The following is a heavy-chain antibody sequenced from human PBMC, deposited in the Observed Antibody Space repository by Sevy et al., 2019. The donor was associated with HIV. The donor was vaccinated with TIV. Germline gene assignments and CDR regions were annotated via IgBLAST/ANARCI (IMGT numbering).Heavy chain of an antibody. CDR3: AKDQLGSIDY. D-gene: IGHD7-27*01. CDR1: GFTFSNYA. Sequence: GGSLRLSCAASGFTFSNYAMHWVRQAPGKGLECEALVSSDGSRINNADSVKGRFTISRDNSKNTLHLQMNSLRTEDTAVYYCAKDQLGSIDYWGQGTLVTVSS. J-gene: IGHJ4*02. V-gene: IGHV3-30-3*01. CDR2: VSSDGSRI.